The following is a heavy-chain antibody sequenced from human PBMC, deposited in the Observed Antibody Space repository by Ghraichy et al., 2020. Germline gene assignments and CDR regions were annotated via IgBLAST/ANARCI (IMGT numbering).Heavy chain of an antibody. CDR3: AREVHKPFSSGEEGWFDP. V-gene: IGHV3-21*01. CDR1: GFTFSSYS. Sequence: GGSLRLSCAASGFTFSSYSMNWVRQAPGKGLEWVSSISSSSSYIYYADSVKGRFTISRDNAKNSLYLQMNSLRAEDTAVYYCAREVHKPFSSGEEGWFDPWGQGTLVTVSS. J-gene: IGHJ5*02. D-gene: IGHD6-19*01. CDR2: ISSSSSYI.